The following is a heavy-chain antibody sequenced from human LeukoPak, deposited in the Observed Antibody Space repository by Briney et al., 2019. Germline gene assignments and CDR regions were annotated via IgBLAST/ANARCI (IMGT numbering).Heavy chain of an antibody. CDR1: GFTFSSYG. CDR3: ARGGQQLGPPLDY. Sequence: QTGGSLRLSCAASGFTFSSYGMHWVRQAPGKGLEWVAVIWFDGTNKYYADSVKGRFTTSRDNSKNTLYLQMNSLRAEDTAVYYCARGGQQLGPPLDYWGQGTLVTVSS. CDR2: IWFDGTNK. D-gene: IGHD6-6*01. J-gene: IGHJ4*02. V-gene: IGHV3-33*01.